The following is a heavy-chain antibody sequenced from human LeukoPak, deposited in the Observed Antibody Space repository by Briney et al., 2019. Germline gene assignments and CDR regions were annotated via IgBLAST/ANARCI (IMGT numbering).Heavy chain of an antibody. CDR2: ISGSGDTT. J-gene: IGHJ4*02. Sequence: PGGSLRLSCAASGFTFSSYAMSWVRQAPGKGLEWVSAISGSGDTTYYADSVKGRFTISRDNSKNTLYLQMNSLRAEDTAVFYCAKVEYTSSPPFYWGQGTLVTVSS. CDR3: AKVEYTSSPPFY. CDR1: GFTFSSYA. V-gene: IGHV3-23*01. D-gene: IGHD6-6*01.